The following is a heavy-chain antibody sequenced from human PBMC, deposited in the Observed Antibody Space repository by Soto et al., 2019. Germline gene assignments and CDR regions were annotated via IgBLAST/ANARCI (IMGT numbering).Heavy chain of an antibody. V-gene: IGHV3-21*01. CDR2: ISGSSSHI. CDR3: ARDFAL. J-gene: IGHJ4*02. CDR1: GFTFSTYS. D-gene: IGHD3-3*01. Sequence: VQLVESGGGLVNPGGSLRLSCAASGFTFSTYSMNWVRQAPGKGLEWVSSISGSSSHIYYADSVKGRFTISRDNAENSLYLQMNSLRAEDTAVYFCARDFALWGQGTLVTVSS.